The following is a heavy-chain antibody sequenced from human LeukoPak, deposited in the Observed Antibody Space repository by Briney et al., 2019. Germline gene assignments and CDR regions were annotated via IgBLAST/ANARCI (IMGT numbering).Heavy chain of an antibody. CDR1: GFTFTTYA. CDR2: IITDGGRS. J-gene: IGHJ4*02. V-gene: IGHV3-23*01. Sequence: PGGSLRLSCVASGFTFTTYALSWVRQAPGKGLEWVSTIITDGGRSNYADSVKGRFTISRDTSKNTLYLQMNSLRAEDTAKYYCAKVDTSGWYEVLDFWGQGTLVTVSS. CDR3: AKVDTSGWYEVLDF. D-gene: IGHD6-19*01.